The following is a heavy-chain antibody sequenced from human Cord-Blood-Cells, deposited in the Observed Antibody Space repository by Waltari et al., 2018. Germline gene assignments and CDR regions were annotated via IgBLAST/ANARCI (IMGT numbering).Heavy chain of an antibody. D-gene: IGHD6-19*01. CDR3: ARGQQWLVEGWYFDL. V-gene: IGHV3-53*01. CDR2: IYSGGST. CDR1: GFTVSSHY. Sequence: VQLVESGGGLIQPGGSLRLSCGPSGFTVSSHYMIWVRQGPGKGLEWVSVIYSGGSTYYADSVKGRFTISRDNSKNTLYLQMNSLRAEDTAVYYCARGQQWLVEGWYFDLWGRGTLATVSS. J-gene: IGHJ2*01.